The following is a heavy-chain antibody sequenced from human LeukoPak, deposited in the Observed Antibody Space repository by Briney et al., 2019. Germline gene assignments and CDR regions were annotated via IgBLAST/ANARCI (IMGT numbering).Heavy chain of an antibody. J-gene: IGHJ4*02. V-gene: IGHV3-30-3*01. Sequence: GGSLRLSCAASGFTFSSYDMYWVRHAPGKGLEWVAVISYDENNKYYADSVKGRFTISRDNSKNTVYLQMNSLRIEDTAVYYCARDRTSGWGYFDYWGQGTLVTVSS. D-gene: IGHD6-19*01. CDR1: GFTFSSYD. CDR2: ISYDENNK. CDR3: ARDRTSGWGYFDY.